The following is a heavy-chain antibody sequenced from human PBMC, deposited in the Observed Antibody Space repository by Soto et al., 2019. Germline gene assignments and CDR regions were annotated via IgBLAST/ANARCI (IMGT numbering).Heavy chain of an antibody. CDR2: IYSDGTT. CDR3: SRVGCSNSKCYTRGMDV. J-gene: IGHJ6*02. Sequence: QMHLQESGPGLVKPSETLSLTCTVSGGSISGYYWSWVRQPAGKGLEWVGRIYSDGTTNYSPSLKSRVTMLLDTSKDQFSLHLNSVTAADTAVYYCSRVGCSNSKCYTRGMDVWGQGTTVTVSS. V-gene: IGHV4-4*07. CDR1: GGSISGYY. D-gene: IGHD2-2*01.